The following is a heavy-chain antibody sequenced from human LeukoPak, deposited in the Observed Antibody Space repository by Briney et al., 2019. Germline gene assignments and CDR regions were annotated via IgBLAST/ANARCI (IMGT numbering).Heavy chain of an antibody. CDR2: IIPILGTA. CDR3: HHCCSGGSCYSDLYYFDY. CDR1: GGTFSSYA. J-gene: IGHJ4*02. D-gene: IGHD2-15*01. V-gene: IGHV1-69*05. Sequence: SVKVSCKASGGTFSSYAISWVRQAPGQGLEWMGGIIPILGTANYAQKFQGRVTITTDESTSTAYMELSSLRSEDTAVYYCHHCCSGGSCYSDLYYFDYWGQGTLVTVSS.